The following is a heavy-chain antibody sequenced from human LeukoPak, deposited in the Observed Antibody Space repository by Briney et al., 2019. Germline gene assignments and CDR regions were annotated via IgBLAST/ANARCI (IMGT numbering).Heavy chain of an antibody. CDR1: GYTFTSYY. Sequence: ASVKLSCKASGYTFTSYYMHWLRQAPGQGLEWMGIVHPSGGSTSYAQKFQGRVTMTRGTATSTAYMELSSLRSEGTALYYCARITMTTSGWYFDLWGRGSLVTVSS. CDR2: VHPSGGST. V-gene: IGHV1-46*01. CDR3: ARITMTTSGWYFDL. J-gene: IGHJ2*01. D-gene: IGHD3-22*01.